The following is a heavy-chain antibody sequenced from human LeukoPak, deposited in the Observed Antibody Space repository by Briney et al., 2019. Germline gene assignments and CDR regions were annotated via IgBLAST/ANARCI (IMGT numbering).Heavy chain of an antibody. D-gene: IGHD2-2*01. V-gene: IGHV4-31*03. CDR3: ATNKPRYCSSTSCLYYYYYGMDV. CDR2: IYYSGST. Sequence: SETLSLTCTVSGGSISSGGYYWSWIRQHPGKGLEWLGYIYYSGSTYYNPSLKGRVTISVDTSKNQFSLKLSSVTAADTAVYYCATNKPRYCSSTSCLYYYYYGMDVWGQGTTVTVSS. CDR1: GGSISSGGYY. J-gene: IGHJ6*02.